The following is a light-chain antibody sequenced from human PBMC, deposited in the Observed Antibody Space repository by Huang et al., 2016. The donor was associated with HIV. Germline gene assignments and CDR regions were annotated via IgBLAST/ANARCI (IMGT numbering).Light chain of an antibody. V-gene: IGKV3-15*01. CDR2: GAS. J-gene: IGKJ2*01. CDR1: QSVSTN. Sequence: EIVMTQSPATLSVSPGERVILSCRTSQSVSTNLAWYQQKRGQPPRLLIYGASTRANDTPIRFSGSGSGTEFTLTISSLQPEAFAVYSCQHYKTFGRGTKLEIK. CDR3: QHYKT.